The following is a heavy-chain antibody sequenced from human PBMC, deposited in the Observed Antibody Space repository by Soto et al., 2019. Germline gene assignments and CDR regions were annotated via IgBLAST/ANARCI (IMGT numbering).Heavy chain of an antibody. J-gene: IGHJ4*02. CDR1: GFTFSSYA. Sequence: GGSLRLSCAASGFTFSSYAMSWVRQAPGKGLECVAAIRSNTAVTHYADSMRDRFTISRVNSANTIFLHMNSLRVEDSAVYFCAKASDGGWPYYFDSWGQGALVTVSS. CDR2: IRSNTAVT. CDR3: AKASDGGWPYYFDS. V-gene: IGHV3-23*01. D-gene: IGHD2-15*01.